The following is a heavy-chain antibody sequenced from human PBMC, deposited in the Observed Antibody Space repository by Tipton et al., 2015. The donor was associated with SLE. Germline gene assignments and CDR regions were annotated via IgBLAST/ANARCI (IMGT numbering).Heavy chain of an antibody. V-gene: IGHV4-39*01. J-gene: IGHJ3*02. D-gene: IGHD6-19*01. CDR2: IYYSGST. Sequence: TLSLTCTVSGNSISSRSYYWGWIRQPPGKGLEWIGSIYYSGSTYYNPSLKSRVTISVDTSKNQFSLKLSSVTAADTAVYYCARHGINSGWSGAFDIWGQGTMVTVSS. CDR3: ARHGINSGWSGAFDI. CDR1: GNSISSRSYY.